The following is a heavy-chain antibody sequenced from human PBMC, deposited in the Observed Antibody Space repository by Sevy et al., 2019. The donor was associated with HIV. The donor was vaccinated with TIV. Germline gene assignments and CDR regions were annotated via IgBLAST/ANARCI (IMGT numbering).Heavy chain of an antibody. Sequence: QSQTLSLTCAISGDSVSSNSAAWNWIRQSPSRGLEWLGRTYYRSKWYNDYAVSVKSRITINPDTSKNQVSLQLNSVTPEDTATYYCARDGLTYGGMDVWGQGTTVTVSS. CDR2: TYYRSKWYN. CDR3: ARDGLTYGGMDV. D-gene: IGHD1-20*01. V-gene: IGHV6-1*01. J-gene: IGHJ6*02. CDR1: GDSVSSNSAA.